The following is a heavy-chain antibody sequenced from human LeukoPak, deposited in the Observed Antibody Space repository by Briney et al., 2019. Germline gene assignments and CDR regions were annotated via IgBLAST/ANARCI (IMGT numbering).Heavy chain of an antibody. J-gene: IGHJ6*03. CDR1: GFTFSDYS. D-gene: IGHD6-6*01. Sequence: GGSLRLSCVGSGFTFSDYSINWVRRAPGKGLEWVSGISGGRTYYADSVKGQFTISRDNSKNTLYLQMNSLRAEDTAVYYCAKAVASSGLYHYYMDVWGKGTTVTVSS. CDR2: ISGGRT. CDR3: AKAVASSGLYHYYMDV. V-gene: IGHV3-23*01.